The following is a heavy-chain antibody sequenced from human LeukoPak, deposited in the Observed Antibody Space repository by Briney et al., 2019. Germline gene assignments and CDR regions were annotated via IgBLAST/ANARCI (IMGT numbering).Heavy chain of an antibody. CDR1: GFTVSSNY. V-gene: IGHV3-53*01. J-gene: IGHJ6*02. Sequence: PGGSLRLSCAASGFTVSSNYMSWVRQAPGKGLEWVSVIYSGGSTYYADSVKGRFTISRDNAKNSLYLQMNSLRAEDTAVYYCARDRSGRYFDWFAAVWGQGTTVTVSS. CDR3: ARDRSGRYFDWFAAV. D-gene: IGHD3-9*01. CDR2: IYSGGST.